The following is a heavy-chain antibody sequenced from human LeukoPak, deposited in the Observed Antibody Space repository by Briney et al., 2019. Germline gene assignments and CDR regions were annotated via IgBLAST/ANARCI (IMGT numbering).Heavy chain of an antibody. CDR3: ARGHFELWY. V-gene: IGHV3-11*06. CDR1: GLTFSDYY. Sequence: GGSLRLSCAPPGLTFSDYYMGWIRQAPGKGLEWVSYISSSSSYTTYADSVKGRFTISRDDAKNSLYLQMNSLRAEDTAVYYCARGHFELWYWGQGTLVTVSS. CDR2: ISSSSSYT. J-gene: IGHJ1*01. D-gene: IGHD3-9*01.